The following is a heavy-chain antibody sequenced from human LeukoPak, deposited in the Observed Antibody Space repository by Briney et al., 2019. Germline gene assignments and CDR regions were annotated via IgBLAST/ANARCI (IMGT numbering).Heavy chain of an antibody. CDR1: GFTFSSYA. J-gene: IGHJ5*02. D-gene: IGHD2-8*02. CDR3: ARDRYWGAGFDP. V-gene: IGHV3-66*01. CDR2: ISGGST. Sequence: PGGSLRLSCAASGFTFSSYAMSWVRQAPGKGLEWVSVISGGSTYYADSVKDRFAISRDNSKNTVYLQMNSLRAEDTAVYYCARDRYWGAGFDPWGQGTLVTVSS.